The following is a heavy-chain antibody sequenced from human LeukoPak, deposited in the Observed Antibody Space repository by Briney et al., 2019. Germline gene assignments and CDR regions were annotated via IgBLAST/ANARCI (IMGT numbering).Heavy chain of an antibody. Sequence: SGGSLRLSCAASGFTFSSYAMSWVRQAPGKGLEWVSAISGSGGSTYYADSVKGRFTISRDNSKNTLYLQMNSLRAEDTAVYYCAKDTYGDYVDNWFDPWGQGTLVTVSS. CDR1: GFTFSSYA. D-gene: IGHD4-17*01. CDR3: AKDTYGDYVDNWFDP. CDR2: ISGSGGST. V-gene: IGHV3-23*01. J-gene: IGHJ5*02.